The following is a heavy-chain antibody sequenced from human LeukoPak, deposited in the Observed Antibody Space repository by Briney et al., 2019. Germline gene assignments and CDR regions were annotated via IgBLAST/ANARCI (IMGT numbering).Heavy chain of an antibody. CDR2: IKSQTDGGTT. Sequence: GGSLRLSCAVSGFTFNNAWMSWVRQAPGKGLEWVARIKSQTDGGTTDYGAPVKGRFTISRDDSKNTLYLQMNSLRTEDTAVYYCTTAPFWSDHLPFDYWGQGTLVTASS. D-gene: IGHD3-3*01. CDR3: TTAPFWSDHLPFDY. J-gene: IGHJ4*02. V-gene: IGHV3-15*01. CDR1: GFTFNNAW.